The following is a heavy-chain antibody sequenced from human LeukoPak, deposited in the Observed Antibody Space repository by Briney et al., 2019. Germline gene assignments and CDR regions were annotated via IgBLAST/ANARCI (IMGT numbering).Heavy chain of an antibody. CDR2: IYYSGTT. J-gene: IGHJ6*03. CDR1: GGSISSHY. Sequence: SETLSLTCTVSGGSISSHYWSWIRQSPGKGLEWVGYIYYSGTTYYNPSLKSRVTISVDTSKNQFSLKLSSVTAADTAVYYCARSVEGYCSGGSCYSYYYYMDVWGKGTTVTVSS. V-gene: IGHV4-59*11. D-gene: IGHD2-15*01. CDR3: ARSVEGYCSGGSCYSYYYYMDV.